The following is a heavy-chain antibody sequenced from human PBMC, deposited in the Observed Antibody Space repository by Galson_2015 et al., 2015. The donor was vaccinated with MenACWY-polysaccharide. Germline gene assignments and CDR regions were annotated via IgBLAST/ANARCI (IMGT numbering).Heavy chain of an antibody. Sequence: SLRLSCAASGFTLSSYRMNWVRQAPGKGLEWVSYISSGGTIYYADSVKGRFTISRDNAKNSLYLQMNSLRDDDTAVYYCARVLKGLVGATPDYWGQGTLVTVSS. CDR1: GFTLSSYR. D-gene: IGHD1-26*01. J-gene: IGHJ4*02. CDR3: ARVLKGLVGATPDY. CDR2: ISSGGTI. V-gene: IGHV3-48*02.